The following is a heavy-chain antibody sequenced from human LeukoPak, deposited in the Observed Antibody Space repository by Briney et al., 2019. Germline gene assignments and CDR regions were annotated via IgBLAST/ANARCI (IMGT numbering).Heavy chain of an antibody. CDR3: AREATGTTDSDAFDI. V-gene: IGHV1-2*02. Sequence: ASVKVSCKASGYTFTGYYMHWVRQAPGQGLEWMGWINPNSGGTNYAQKFQGRVTMTGDTSISTAYMELSRLRSDDTAVYYCAREATGTTDSDAFDIWGQGTMVTVSS. CDR2: INPNSGGT. CDR1: GYTFTGYY. J-gene: IGHJ3*02. D-gene: IGHD1-1*01.